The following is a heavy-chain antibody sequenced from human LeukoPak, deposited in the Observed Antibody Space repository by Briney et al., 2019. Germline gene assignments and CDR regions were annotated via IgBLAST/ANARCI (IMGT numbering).Heavy chain of an antibody. CDR3: ARDRPIFSNLPI. V-gene: IGHV3-66*01. J-gene: IGHJ6*02. CDR1: GFTVSNNY. Sequence: GGSLRLSCAASGFTVSNNYMSWVRQAPGKGLEWVSVIYSGGTTYYADSVKGRFTISRDNSKSTVYPQMNSLRAEDTAVYYCARDRPIFSNLPIWGQGTAVTVSS. D-gene: IGHD4-11*01. CDR2: IYSGGTT.